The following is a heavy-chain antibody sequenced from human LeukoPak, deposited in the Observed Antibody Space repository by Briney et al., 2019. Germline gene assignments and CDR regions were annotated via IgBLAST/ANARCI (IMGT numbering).Heavy chain of an antibody. J-gene: IGHJ3*02. D-gene: IGHD2-2*01. CDR3: ARDIVVVPAAPGAFDI. CDR1: GGTFSSYA. Sequence: ASVKVSCKASGGTFSSYAISWVRQAPGQGLEWMGGIIPIFGTANYAQKFQGRVTITADESTSTAYMELSSLKSEDTAVYYCARDIVVVPAAPGAFDIWGQGTMVTVSS. CDR2: IIPIFGTA. V-gene: IGHV1-69*13.